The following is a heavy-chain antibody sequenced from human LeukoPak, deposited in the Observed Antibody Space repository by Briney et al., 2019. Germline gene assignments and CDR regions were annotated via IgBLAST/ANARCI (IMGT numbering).Heavy chain of an antibody. V-gene: IGHV4-59*02. CDR2: INYIGTT. D-gene: IGHD5-12*01. Sequence: SETLSLTCTVSGGSVSSYYWNWIRQPPGKGLEWIGYINYIGTTNYNPSLKSRVTISLGTSKNQFSLKLSSVTAADTAVYYCARPVAEAFDIWGQGTMVTVSS. J-gene: IGHJ3*02. CDR3: ARPVAEAFDI. CDR1: GGSVSSYY.